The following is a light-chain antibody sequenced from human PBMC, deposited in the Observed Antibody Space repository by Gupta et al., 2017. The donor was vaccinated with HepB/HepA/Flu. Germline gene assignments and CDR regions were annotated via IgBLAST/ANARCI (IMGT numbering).Light chain of an antibody. CDR3: QQRYNWPIT. J-gene: IGKJ4*01. V-gene: IGKV3-11*01. CDR1: QTINNF. Sequence: EIVLTQSPGTLSLSPGERATLSCRASQTINNFLAWYQQTPGQAPRLLIYGASNRATGIPARFSGSGSETDFTLTISNLEPEDFAVYYCQQRYNWPITFGGGTKVEIK. CDR2: GAS.